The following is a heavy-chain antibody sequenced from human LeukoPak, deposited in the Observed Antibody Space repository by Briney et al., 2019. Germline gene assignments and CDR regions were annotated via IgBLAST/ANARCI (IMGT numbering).Heavy chain of an antibody. J-gene: IGHJ4*02. V-gene: IGHV2-5*01. CDR2: IYWNGDE. CDR3: LYCTRHYDFLTGYYPRFDY. Sequence: ESGPTLVKPTQPLTLTCTFSGFSLRSSGVGVGWIRQPPLKALERLVLIYWNGDERYSPCLKIRLTITKDTSRNQVVLTMTNMDPVDTAPYYCLYCTRHYDFLTGYYPRFDYWGQATLVSVPS. D-gene: IGHD3/OR15-3a*01. CDR1: GFSLRSSGVG.